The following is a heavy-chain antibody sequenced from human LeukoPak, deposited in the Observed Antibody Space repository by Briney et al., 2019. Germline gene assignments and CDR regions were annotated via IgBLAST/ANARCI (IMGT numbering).Heavy chain of an antibody. D-gene: IGHD3-10*01. Sequence: SVKVSCKASGGTFNSYAISWVRQAPGQGLEWMGGIIPIFGTANYAQKFQGRVTITADESTSTAYMELSSLRSEDTAVYYCARSRMVRGVNEYYFDYWGQGTLVTVSS. J-gene: IGHJ4*02. V-gene: IGHV1-69*13. CDR1: GGTFNSYA. CDR3: ARSRMVRGVNEYYFDY. CDR2: IIPIFGTA.